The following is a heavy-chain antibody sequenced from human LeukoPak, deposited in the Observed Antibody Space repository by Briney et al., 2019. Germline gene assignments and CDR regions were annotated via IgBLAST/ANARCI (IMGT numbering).Heavy chain of an antibody. CDR1: GFTFSNYG. V-gene: IGHV3-30*02. CDR3: ARETIAAAGKGFDP. Sequence: GGSLRLSCAASGFTFSNYGIHWVRQAPGKGLEWVAFIRYDGSNKYYADSVKGRFTIPRDNAKKSLYLQMNSLRAEDTAVYYCARETIAAAGKGFDPWGQGTLVTVSS. D-gene: IGHD6-13*01. CDR2: IRYDGSNK. J-gene: IGHJ5*02.